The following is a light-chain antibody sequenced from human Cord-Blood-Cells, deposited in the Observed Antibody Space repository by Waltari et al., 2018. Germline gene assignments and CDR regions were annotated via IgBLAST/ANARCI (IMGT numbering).Light chain of an antibody. J-gene: IGLJ3*02. CDR2: GKN. CDR3: NSRDSSGNHLV. V-gene: IGLV3-19*01. Sequence: SSELTQDPAVSLALGQTVRITCQGDSLRSYYASWYQQKPGQAPVLVIYGKNNRPSGIQDRFSGSRSGNTASLTITGAQAEDEADYSCNSRDSSGNHLVFGGGTKLTVL. CDR1: SLRSYY.